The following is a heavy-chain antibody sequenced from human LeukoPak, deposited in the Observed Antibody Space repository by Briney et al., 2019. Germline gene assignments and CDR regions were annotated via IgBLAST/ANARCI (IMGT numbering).Heavy chain of an antibody. CDR1: GGSISSFY. D-gene: IGHD3-22*01. CDR3: AGVLRVEMVINY. Sequence: SETLSLTCTVSGGSISSFYWGWIRQPPGKGLEWIGHMHSSGNTNYHPSLKSRITMSVDTSKNQFSLKLSSVTAADTAIYWCAGVLRVEMVINYWGQGTLVTVSS. J-gene: IGHJ4*02. CDR2: MHSSGNT. V-gene: IGHV4-59*01.